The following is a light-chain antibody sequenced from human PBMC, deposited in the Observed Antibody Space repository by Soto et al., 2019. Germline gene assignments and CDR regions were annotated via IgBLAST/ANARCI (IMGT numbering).Light chain of an antibody. V-gene: IGLV1-44*01. J-gene: IGLJ2*01. CDR3: SAWEYPLNVLL. CDR2: GNN. CDR1: SSNIGSHT. Sequence: QSVLTQPPSASGTPGQRVTISCSGSSSNIGSHTVNWYHQLPGTAPTVLNYGNNQRPSGVPDRFSGSKSGTSASLAISGLQSEDEGEYYCSAWEYPLNVLLFGGGTKLTVL.